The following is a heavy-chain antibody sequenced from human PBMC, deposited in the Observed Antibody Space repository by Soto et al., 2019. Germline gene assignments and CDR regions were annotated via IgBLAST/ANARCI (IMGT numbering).Heavy chain of an antibody. D-gene: IGHD2-21*02. CDR2: IYYSGST. Sequence: PXXTLSLACVVSGGSLSSNSYDWGWIRQPPGKGLVWIWSIYYSGSTYYNPSLKIRVTISVDTYKNQFSLKMSSVTAADRAVYYCVVVVTAKYYFDYWGQGTLGTVSS. J-gene: IGHJ4*02. CDR1: GGSLSSNSYD. CDR3: VVVVTAKYYFDY. V-gene: IGHV4-39*01.